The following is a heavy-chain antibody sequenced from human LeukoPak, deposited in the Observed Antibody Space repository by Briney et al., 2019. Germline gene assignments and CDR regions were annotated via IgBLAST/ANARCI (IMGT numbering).Heavy chain of an antibody. V-gene: IGHV3-53*01. Sequence: GGSLRLSCAASRFTVSSNYMSWVRQAPGKGLEWVSVIYSGGSTYYADSVKGRFTISRDNSKNTLYLQMNSLRAEDTAVYYCASALGYCSGGSCYRNPPFDPWGQGTLVTVSS. CDR2: IYSGGST. CDR3: ASALGYCSGGSCYRNPPFDP. J-gene: IGHJ5*02. CDR1: RFTVSSNY. D-gene: IGHD2-15*01.